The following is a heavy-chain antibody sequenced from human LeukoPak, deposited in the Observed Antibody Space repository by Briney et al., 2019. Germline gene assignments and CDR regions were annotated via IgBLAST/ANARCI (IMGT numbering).Heavy chain of an antibody. CDR2: VNWNGDST. D-gene: IGHD4/OR15-4a*01. CDR1: GFNFDDYG. V-gene: IGHV3-20*01. CDR3: ARDDYRFYCMDV. Sequence: GGSLRLSCAASGFNFDDYGMSWVRQAPGKGLEWVSGVNWNGDSTDYADSVKGRFTISRDNAKNSLYLQMNSLRAEDTALYHCARDDYRFYCMDVWGKGTTVTVSS. J-gene: IGHJ6*03.